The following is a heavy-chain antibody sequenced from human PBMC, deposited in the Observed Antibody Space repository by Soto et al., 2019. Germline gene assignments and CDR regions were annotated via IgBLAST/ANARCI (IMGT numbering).Heavy chain of an antibody. CDR3: AREGMGFSNWFDP. V-gene: IGHV3-74*01. CDR1: GFTFSSYW. J-gene: IGHJ5*02. D-gene: IGHD2-8*01. Sequence: EVQLVESGGGLVQPGGSLRLSCAASGFTFSSYWMHWVRHPPGKGLVWVSRMNSDGSDTGYADSVKGRFTISRDNAMNPLYLQMNSLRAEDSAVYYCAREGMGFSNWFDPWGQGTLVSVSS. CDR2: MNSDGSDT.